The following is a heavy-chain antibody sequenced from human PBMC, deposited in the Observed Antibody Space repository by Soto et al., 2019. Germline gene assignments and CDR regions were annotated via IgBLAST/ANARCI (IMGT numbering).Heavy chain of an antibody. CDR2: ISYDGSNK. CDR3: AKDLGRELRDY. Sequence: QVQLVESGGGVVQPGRSLRLSCAASGFTFSSYGMHWVRQAPGKGLEWVAVISYDGSNKYYADSVKGRVTISRDNSKNTLYLQMNSLRAEDTAVYYCAKDLGRELRDYWGQGTLVTVSS. CDR1: GFTFSSYG. J-gene: IGHJ4*02. D-gene: IGHD1-26*01. V-gene: IGHV3-30*18.